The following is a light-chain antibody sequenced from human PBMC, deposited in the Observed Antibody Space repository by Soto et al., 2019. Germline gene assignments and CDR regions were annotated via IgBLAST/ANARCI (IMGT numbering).Light chain of an antibody. V-gene: IGLV2-8*01. Sequence: QSALTQPPSASGSPGQSVTISCTGTSSDVGGYNYVSWYQQHPGKAPKLMIYEVSKRPSGVPDRFSGSKSGNTASLTVSGLQAEDEADYYCSSHAGSYNFFYVFGTGTKLTVL. J-gene: IGLJ1*01. CDR3: SSHAGSYNFFYV. CDR1: SSDVGGYNY. CDR2: EVS.